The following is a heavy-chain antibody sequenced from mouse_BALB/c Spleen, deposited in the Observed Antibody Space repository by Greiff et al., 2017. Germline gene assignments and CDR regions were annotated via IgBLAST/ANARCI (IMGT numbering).Heavy chain of an antibody. CDR2: INPYNDGT. J-gene: IGHJ1*01. CDR3: ARFYGSSYWYFDV. V-gene: IGHV1-14*01. Sequence: VQLKQSGPELVKPGASVKMSCKASGYTFTSYVMHWVKQKPGQGLEWIGYINPYNDGTKYNEKFKGKATLTSDKSSSTAYMELSSLTSEDSAVYDCARFYGSSYWYFDVWGAGTTVTVSS. CDR1: GYTFTSYV. D-gene: IGHD1-1*01.